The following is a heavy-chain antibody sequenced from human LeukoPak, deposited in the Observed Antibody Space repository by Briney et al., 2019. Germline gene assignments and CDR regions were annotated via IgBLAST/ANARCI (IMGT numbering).Heavy chain of an antibody. CDR3: ARSIPYGTTWYGRSDY. CDR2: IKPDGTTK. CDR1: GFPFSSYS. Sequence: PGGSLRLSCAASGFPFSSYSMTWVRQAPGKGLESVANIKPDGTTKFYVDSVKGRFTISRDNALNSLYLQMNSLRAEDTAIYYCARSIPYGTTWYGRSDYWGQGTLVTVSS. D-gene: IGHD6-13*01. V-gene: IGHV3-7*03. J-gene: IGHJ4*02.